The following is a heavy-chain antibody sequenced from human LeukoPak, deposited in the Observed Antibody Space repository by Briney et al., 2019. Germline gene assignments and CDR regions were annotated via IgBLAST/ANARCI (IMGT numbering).Heavy chain of an antibody. CDR3: ARVRYLRNWFDP. D-gene: IGHD3-9*01. Sequence: SETLSLTCAVYGGSFSGYYWSWIRQPPGKGLEWIGEINHSGSTNYNPSLKSRVTISVDTSKNQFSLKLSSVTAADTAVYYCARVRYLRNWFDPWGQGTLVTVSS. J-gene: IGHJ5*02. CDR2: INHSGST. CDR1: GGSFSGYY. V-gene: IGHV4-34*01.